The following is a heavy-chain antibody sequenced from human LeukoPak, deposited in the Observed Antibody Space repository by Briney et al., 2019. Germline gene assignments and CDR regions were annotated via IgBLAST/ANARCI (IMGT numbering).Heavy chain of an antibody. J-gene: IGHJ4*02. D-gene: IGHD3-22*01. Sequence: PSETLSLTCTLSGGSLSPYYWSWIRQPPGKGLECIGYIYYSGTTSYNPPLKSRVTISLDTSKNQFSLKLSSVTAADTAVYYCARVRGYYDTSGTYRSLAHFDYWGQGTLVTVSP. V-gene: IGHV4-59*01. CDR2: IYYSGTT. CDR1: GGSLSPYY. CDR3: ARVRGYYDTSGTYRSLAHFDY.